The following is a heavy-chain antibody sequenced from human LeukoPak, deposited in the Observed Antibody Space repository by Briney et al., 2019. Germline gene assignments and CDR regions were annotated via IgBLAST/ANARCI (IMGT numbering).Heavy chain of an antibody. D-gene: IGHD5-18*01. J-gene: IGHJ4*02. Sequence: SETLSLTCTVSGGSIRSSYYYWGWFRQPPGRGLGWIGSIYDSGSTNYNPSLKSRVTISVDTSKNQFSLKLSSVTAADTAVYYCAKGGGYSYGYNYWGQGTLVTVSS. CDR1: GGSIRSSYYY. CDR2: IYDSGST. V-gene: IGHV4-39*07. CDR3: AKGGGYSYGYNY.